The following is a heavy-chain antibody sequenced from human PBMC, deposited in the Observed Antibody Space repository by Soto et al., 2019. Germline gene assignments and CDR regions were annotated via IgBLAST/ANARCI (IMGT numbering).Heavy chain of an antibody. V-gene: IGHV4-39*02. Sequence: LSXTCTGSSGSVGSSNYYWAWIRQPPGKGLGWIGSIRYGGNTYSNPSLKSRLTISVDTSNNHISLRLSSVTAADTAIYYCATGNIDFWSGYKYFYYGMDLWGQGSTVTVSS. CDR2: IRYGGNT. D-gene: IGHD3-3*01. CDR1: SGSVGSSNYY. J-gene: IGHJ6*02. CDR3: ATGNIDFWSGYKYFYYGMDL.